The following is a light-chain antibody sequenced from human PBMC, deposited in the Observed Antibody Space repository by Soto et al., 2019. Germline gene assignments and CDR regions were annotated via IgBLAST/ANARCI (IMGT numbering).Light chain of an antibody. CDR2: AAS. Sequence: DIQMTQSPSSLSASVGDRVTITCRASQSISSYLNWYQQKPGKAPKPLIYAASSLQSGVPSRFSGSGSGTDFTLTISSLQPEDFATYYCQQSYSTPLTFXPGTKVDIK. CDR1: QSISSY. V-gene: IGKV1-39*01. J-gene: IGKJ3*01. CDR3: QQSYSTPLT.